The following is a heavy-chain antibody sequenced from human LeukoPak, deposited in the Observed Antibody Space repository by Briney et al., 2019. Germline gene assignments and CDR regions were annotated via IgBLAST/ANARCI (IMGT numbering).Heavy chain of an antibody. CDR3: ARAAEISALDN. D-gene: IGHD6-13*01. J-gene: IGHJ4*02. V-gene: IGHV3-64*04. Sequence: GGSLRLSCSASGFTFSSYAMHWVRQAPGKGLEYVSAISSNGGSTYYADSVKGRFTISRDNAKKSLFLQMDSLRGEDTAVYYCARAAEISALDNWGQGTLVTVSS. CDR1: GFTFSSYA. CDR2: ISSNGGST.